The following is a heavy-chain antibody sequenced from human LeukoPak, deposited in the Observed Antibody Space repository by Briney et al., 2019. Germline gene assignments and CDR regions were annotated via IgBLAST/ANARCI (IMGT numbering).Heavy chain of an antibody. Sequence: GGSLRLSCAASGFTFTTYWMTWVRQAPGKGLEWVANINQDGTEKYYVDSVKGRFTISRDNAKNSLCVQMNSLRVEDTAVYYCAKVAKYYYGSETYYFFEHWGQGTPVTASS. CDR3: AKVAKYYYGSETYYFFEH. CDR1: GFTFTTYW. V-gene: IGHV3-7*01. CDR2: INQDGTEK. D-gene: IGHD3-10*01. J-gene: IGHJ4*02.